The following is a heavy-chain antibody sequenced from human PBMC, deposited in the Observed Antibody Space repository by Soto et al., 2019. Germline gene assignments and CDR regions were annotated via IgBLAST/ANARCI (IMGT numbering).Heavy chain of an antibody. CDR1: GGSVSSGSYY. V-gene: IGHV4-61*01. J-gene: IGHJ5*02. CDR2: IYYSGST. CDR3: ARERSSSGWFDP. D-gene: IGHD6-6*01. Sequence: SETLSLTCTVSGGSVSSGSYYWSWIRQPPGKGLEWIGYIYYSGSTNYNPSLKSRVTISVDTSKNQFSLKLSSVIAADTAVYYCARERSSSGWFDPWGQGTLVTVSS.